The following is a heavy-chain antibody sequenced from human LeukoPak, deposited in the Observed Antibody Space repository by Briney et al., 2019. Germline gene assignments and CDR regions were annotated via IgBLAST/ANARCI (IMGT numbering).Heavy chain of an antibody. CDR1: GGTFSSYA. Sequence: ASVKVSCKASGGTFSSYAISWVRQAPGQGLEWMGRIIPILGIANYAQKFQGRVTIIADKSTSTAYMKLSSLRSEDTAVYYCARGEAEEREQQLEYFQYWGQGTLVTVSS. CDR2: IIPILGIA. D-gene: IGHD6-13*01. V-gene: IGHV1-69*04. CDR3: ARGEAEEREQQLEYFQY. J-gene: IGHJ1*01.